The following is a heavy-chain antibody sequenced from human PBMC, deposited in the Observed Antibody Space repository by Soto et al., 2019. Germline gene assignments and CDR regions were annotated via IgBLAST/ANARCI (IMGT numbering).Heavy chain of an antibody. J-gene: IGHJ6*02. CDR1: EFPCSDYA. CDR3: AKDHGMDV. Sequence: SLIVSYAASEFPCSDYAMAWVRQPPGKGLEWVSSISGSGGSTYYADSVKGRCTVSRDNSKNTVYLQMKSLRAEDTAVYYCAKDHGMDVWGQGATVTVSS. V-gene: IGHV3-23*01. CDR2: ISGSGGST.